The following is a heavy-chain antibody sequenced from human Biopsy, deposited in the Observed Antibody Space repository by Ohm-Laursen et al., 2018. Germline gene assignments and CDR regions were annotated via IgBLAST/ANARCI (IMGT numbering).Heavy chain of an antibody. D-gene: IGHD3-9*01. J-gene: IGHJ6*02. CDR1: GFTFDDYG. CDR2: ISWDGSSR. V-gene: IGHV3-43D*04. CDR3: ARAFRGQYFYYYYGMDV. Sequence: SLRLSCAASGFTFDDYGMHWVRQRPGKGLEWVPLISWDGSSRDYADSVKGRFTISRANSKNSLYLQMNSLRAEDTALYFCARAFRGQYFYYYYGMDVWGQGTTVTVSS.